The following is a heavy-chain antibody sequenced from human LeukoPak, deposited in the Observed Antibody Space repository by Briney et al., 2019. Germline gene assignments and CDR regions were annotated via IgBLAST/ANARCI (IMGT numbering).Heavy chain of an antibody. CDR2: ISYDGSNK. V-gene: IGHV3-30-3*01. CDR3: ARPLYYDILTGYYPPFDY. J-gene: IGHJ4*02. D-gene: IGHD3-9*01. CDR1: GFTFSSYA. Sequence: GRSLRLSCAASGFTFSSYAMHWVRQAPGKGLEWVAVISYDGSNKYYADSVKGRFTISRDNSKNTLYLQMNSLRAEDTAVYYCARPLYYDILTGYYPPFDYWGQGTLVTVSS.